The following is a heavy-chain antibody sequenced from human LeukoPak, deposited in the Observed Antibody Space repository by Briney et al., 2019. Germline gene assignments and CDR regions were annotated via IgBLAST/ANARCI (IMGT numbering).Heavy chain of an antibody. V-gene: IGHV4-39*01. Sequence: SETLSLTCTVSGASVSSGHYYWGWIRQPPGKGLEWIGSIYSTGTTYYNPSLKSRVIISIDTSKNQFSLNLGSVTAADTSVYYCARRKDFWSGLVNYWGQGTLVTVSS. CDR3: ARRKDFWSGLVNY. J-gene: IGHJ4*02. CDR2: IYSTGTT. CDR1: GASVSSGHYY. D-gene: IGHD3-3*01.